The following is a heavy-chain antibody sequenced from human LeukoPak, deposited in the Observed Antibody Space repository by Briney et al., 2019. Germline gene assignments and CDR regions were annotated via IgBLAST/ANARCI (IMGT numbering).Heavy chain of an antibody. CDR2: INPSGGST. Sequence: ASVKVSFKASGYTFTSYYMHWVRQAPGQGLEWMGIINPSGGSTSYAQKFQGRVTMTRDTSTSTVYMELSSLRSEDTAVYYCARDPQIAVAGSAADYWGQGTLVTVSS. J-gene: IGHJ4*02. D-gene: IGHD6-19*01. V-gene: IGHV1-46*01. CDR1: GYTFTSYY. CDR3: ARDPQIAVAGSAADY.